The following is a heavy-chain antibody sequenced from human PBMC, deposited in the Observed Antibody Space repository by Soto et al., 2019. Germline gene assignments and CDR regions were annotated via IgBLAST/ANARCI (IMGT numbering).Heavy chain of an antibody. Sequence: GAPVKVSCKASGYTFTGYYMHWVRQAPGQGLEWMGWINPNSGGTNYAQKFQGWVTMTRDTSISTAYMELSRLRSEDTAVYYCAKSGSPNDAFDIWGQGTMVTVSS. V-gene: IGHV1-2*04. CDR2: INPNSGGT. CDR1: GYTFTGYY. J-gene: IGHJ3*02. CDR3: AKSGSPNDAFDI. D-gene: IGHD5-12*01.